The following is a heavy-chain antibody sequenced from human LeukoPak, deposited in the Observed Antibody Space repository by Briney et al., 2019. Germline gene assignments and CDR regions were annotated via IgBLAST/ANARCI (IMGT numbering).Heavy chain of an antibody. D-gene: IGHD6-13*01. V-gene: IGHV3-23*01. CDR3: AKHGGVAAAGTGRDYYFDY. CDR1: GFTFSSYA. Sequence: GGSLRLSCAASGFTFSSYAMSWVRQAPGKGLEWVSAISGSGGNTYYADSVKGRFTISRDNSRNTLYLQMNSLRAEDTAVYYCAKHGGVAAAGTGRDYYFDYWGQGTLVTVSS. J-gene: IGHJ4*02. CDR2: ISGSGGNT.